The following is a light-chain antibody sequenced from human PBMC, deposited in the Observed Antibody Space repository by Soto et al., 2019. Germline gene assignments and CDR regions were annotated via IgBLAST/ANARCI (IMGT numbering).Light chain of an antibody. V-gene: IGKV3-20*01. Sequence: EIVLTQSPGTLSLSPGERATLSCRASQSVSSSYLAWYQQKPGQAPRLLIYGASSRATGIPDRFSGSGSGTDFTLAISRLEPEDFAVYYSQQYGRAPPYTFGQGTKLEIK. CDR3: QQYGRAPPYT. J-gene: IGKJ2*01. CDR1: QSVSSSY. CDR2: GAS.